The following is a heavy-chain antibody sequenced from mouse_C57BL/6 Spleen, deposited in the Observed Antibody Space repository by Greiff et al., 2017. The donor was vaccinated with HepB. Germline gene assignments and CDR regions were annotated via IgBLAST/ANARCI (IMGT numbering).Heavy chain of an antibody. CDR3: TRIFIRESYFDY. D-gene: IGHD1-1*01. Sequence: VQLQQSGTVLARPGASVKMSCKTSGYTFTSYWMHWVKQRPGQGLEWIGAIYPGNSDTSYNQKFKGKAKLTAVTSASTAYMALSSLTNEDSAVYYGTRIFIRESYFDYWGKGTTLSVSS. J-gene: IGHJ2*01. CDR2: IYPGNSDT. V-gene: IGHV1-5*01. CDR1: GYTFTSYW.